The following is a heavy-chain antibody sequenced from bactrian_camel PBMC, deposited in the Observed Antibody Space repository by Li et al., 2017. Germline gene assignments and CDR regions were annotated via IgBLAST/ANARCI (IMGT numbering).Heavy chain of an antibody. D-gene: IGHD4*01. CDR3: AADPDYRCAWISWREFNC. Sequence: HVQLVESGGGSAQAGGSLTLSCTASDYTLTIYDLAWFRQFPGKKREAIAVLTTDSRTAYAASVEGRFTISKDYAKNTLYLQMNSLKLEDTAMYYCAADPDYRCAWISWREFNCWGRGTQVTVS. J-gene: IGHJ4*01. CDR2: LTTDSRT. CDR1: DYTLTIYD. V-gene: IGHV3S53*01.